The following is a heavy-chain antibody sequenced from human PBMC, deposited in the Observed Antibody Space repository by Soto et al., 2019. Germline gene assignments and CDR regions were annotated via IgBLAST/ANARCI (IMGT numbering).Heavy chain of an antibody. CDR3: ARRYGGTFDY. J-gene: IGHJ4*02. Sequence: SETLSLTCAVSGGSISSSYYWSWIRQPPGKGLEWIGYIYYSGSTNYNPSLKSRVTISVDTSKNQFSLKLSPVTAADTAVYYCARRYGGTFDYWGQGTLVTVSS. V-gene: IGHV4-59*08. CDR2: IYYSGST. CDR1: GGSISSSYY. D-gene: IGHD2-15*01.